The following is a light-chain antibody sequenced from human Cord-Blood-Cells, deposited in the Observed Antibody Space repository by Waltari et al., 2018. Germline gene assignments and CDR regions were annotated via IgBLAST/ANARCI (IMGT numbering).Light chain of an antibody. CDR1: SRAVGGYNY. V-gene: IGLV2-14*01. CDR2: DVS. Sequence: QSALTQPASASGSPGPSITIPCTGTSRAVGGYNYLSWHQQHPGQAPQLMLSDVSNRPSGVSNLFSGSKSGNTASLTISGLQAEDEADYYCSSYTSSSTVVFGGGTKLTVL. J-gene: IGLJ2*01. CDR3: SSYTSSSTVV.